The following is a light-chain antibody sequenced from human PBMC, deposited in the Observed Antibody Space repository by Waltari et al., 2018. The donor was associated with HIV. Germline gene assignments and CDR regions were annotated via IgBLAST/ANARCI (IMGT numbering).Light chain of an antibody. CDR2: AAS. J-gene: IGKJ3*01. CDR3: QQLNSYLGFT. CDR1: QGISSY. V-gene: IGKV1-9*01. Sequence: DIQLTQSQSFLSASVGDRVTITCRASQGISSYLAWYQQKPGKAPKLLIYAASTLQRGVPSRFSGSRSGTEFTLTISSLQPEDFATYYCQQLNSYLGFTFGPGTKVDIK.